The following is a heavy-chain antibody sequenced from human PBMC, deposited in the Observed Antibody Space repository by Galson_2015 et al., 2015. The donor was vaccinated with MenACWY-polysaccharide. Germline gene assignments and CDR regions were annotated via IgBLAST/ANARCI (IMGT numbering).Heavy chain of an antibody. J-gene: IGHJ4*02. CDR2: SGST. CDR3: ARVTSVIRGVISN. D-gene: IGHD3-10*01. Sequence: SGSTNYNPSFESRVTISVDTSKNQFSLKLNSVTAADTAVYYCARVTSVIRGVISNWGQGTLVTVSS. V-gene: IGHV4-59*01.